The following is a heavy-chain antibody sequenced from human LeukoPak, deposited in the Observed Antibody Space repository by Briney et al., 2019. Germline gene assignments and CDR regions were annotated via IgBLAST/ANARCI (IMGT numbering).Heavy chain of an antibody. CDR2: IYYSGST. Sequence: PSETLSLTCTVSGGSISSYYWSWIRQPPGKGLEWIGYIYYSGSTNYNPSLKSRVTISVDTSKNQFSLKLSSVTAADTAVYYCARGAKCSGGSCYLYNWFDPWGQGTLVTVSS. V-gene: IGHV4-59*01. CDR1: GGSISSYY. CDR3: ARGAKCSGGSCYLYNWFDP. J-gene: IGHJ5*02. D-gene: IGHD2-15*01.